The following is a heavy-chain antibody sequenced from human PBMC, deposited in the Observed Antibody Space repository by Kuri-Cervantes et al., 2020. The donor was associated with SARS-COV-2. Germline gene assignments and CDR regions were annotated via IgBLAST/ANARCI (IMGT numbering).Heavy chain of an antibody. CDR2: IRYDGSYK. J-gene: IGHJ4*02. CDR3: AKDNVVADGYNSLEGAFDY. V-gene: IGHV3-30*02. CDR1: GFTFSSYG. Sequence: GESLKISCAASGFTFSSYGMHWVRQAPGKGLEWVAFIRYDGSYKYYADSVKGRFTISRDNSKNTLYLQMNSLRAEDTAVYYCAKDNVVADGYNSLEGAFDYWGQGARVTVSS. D-gene: IGHD5-24*01.